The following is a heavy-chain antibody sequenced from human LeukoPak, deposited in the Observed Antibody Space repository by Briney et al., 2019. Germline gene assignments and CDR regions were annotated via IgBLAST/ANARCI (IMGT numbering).Heavy chain of an antibody. CDR2: ISAYNGNT. J-gene: IGHJ4*02. CDR1: GYTFTSYG. Sequence: ASVKVSCKASGYTFTSYGISWVRQAPGQGLEWMGCISAYNGNTNYAQKLQGRVTMTTDTSTSTAYMELRSLRSDDTAVHYCARTITVPAAAEFDYWGQGTLVTVSS. D-gene: IGHD2-2*01. CDR3: ARTITVPAAAEFDY. V-gene: IGHV1-18*04.